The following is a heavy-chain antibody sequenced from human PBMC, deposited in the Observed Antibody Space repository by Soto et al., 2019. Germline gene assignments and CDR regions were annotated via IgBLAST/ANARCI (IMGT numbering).Heavy chain of an antibody. V-gene: IGHV4-59*08. CDR1: GGSISSYY. CDR2: IYYSGST. CDR3: ARQCPGAEAHYYYYYMDV. Sequence: SETLSLTCTVSGGSISSYYWSWIRQPPGKGLEWIGYIYYSGSTNYNPSLKSRVTISVDTSKNQFSLKLSSVTAADTAVYYCARQCPGAEAHYYYYYMDVWGKGTTVTVSS. D-gene: IGHD2-2*01. J-gene: IGHJ6*03.